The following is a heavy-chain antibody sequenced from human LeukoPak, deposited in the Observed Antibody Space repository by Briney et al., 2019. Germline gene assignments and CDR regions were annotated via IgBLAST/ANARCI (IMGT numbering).Heavy chain of an antibody. V-gene: IGHV2-5*01. CDR1: GFSLSTSGVG. CDR3: AHLRRSNLNYELNY. D-gene: IGHD1-7*01. CDR2: IYWNDDK. J-gene: IGHJ4*02. Sequence: SGPTLVEPTQTLTLTCTFSGFSLSTSGVGVGWIRQPPGKALEWLALIYWNDDKRYSPSLKSRLTITKDTSKNQMVLTMTNMDPVDIATYYCAHLRRSNLNYELNYWGQGTLVTVSS.